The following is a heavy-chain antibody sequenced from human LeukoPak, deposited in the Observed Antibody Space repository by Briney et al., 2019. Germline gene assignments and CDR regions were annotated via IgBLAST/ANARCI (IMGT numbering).Heavy chain of an antibody. D-gene: IGHD4-23*01. J-gene: IGHJ4*02. CDR2: MNPNSGNT. Sequence: ASVKVSCKASGYTFTGYYMHWVRQAPGQGLEWMGWMNPNSGNTGYAQKFQGRVTMTRNTSISTAYMELSSLRSEDTAVYYCASYGGNSLFDYWGQGTLVTVSS. V-gene: IGHV1-8*02. CDR3: ASYGGNSLFDY. CDR1: GYTFTGYY.